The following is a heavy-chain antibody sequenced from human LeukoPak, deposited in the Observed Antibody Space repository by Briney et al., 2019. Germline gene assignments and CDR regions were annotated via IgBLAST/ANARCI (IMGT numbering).Heavy chain of an antibody. J-gene: IGHJ4*02. CDR3: ARDDPSYFDY. Sequence: PSETLSLTCTVSGGSISSSSYYWGWIRQPPGKGLEWIGSIYYSGSTYYNPSLKSRVTISVDTSKNQFPLKLSSVTAADTAVYYCARDDPSYFDYWGQGTLVTVSS. CDR2: IYYSGST. CDR1: GGSISSSSYY. V-gene: IGHV4-39*06.